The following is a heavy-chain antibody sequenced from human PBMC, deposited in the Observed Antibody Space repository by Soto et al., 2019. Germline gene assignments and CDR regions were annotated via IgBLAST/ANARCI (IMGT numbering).Heavy chain of an antibody. CDR3: ARVNRQLDGKNWFDP. CDR2: IYYSGST. J-gene: IGHJ5*02. Sequence: PSETLSLTCTVSGGSISSYYWSWIRQPPGKGLEWIGYIYYSGSTNYNPSLKSRVTISVDTSKNQFSLKLSSVTAADTAVYYCARVNRQLDGKNWFDPWGQGTLVTVSS. D-gene: IGHD6-6*01. CDR1: GGSISSYY. V-gene: IGHV4-59*01.